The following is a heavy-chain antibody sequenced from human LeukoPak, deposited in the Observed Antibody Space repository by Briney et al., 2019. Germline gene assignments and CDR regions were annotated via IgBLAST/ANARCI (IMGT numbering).Heavy chain of an antibody. CDR3: SRGHSSGWFFFDY. CDR1: GFTFSNYA. J-gene: IGHJ4*02. Sequence: GGSLRLSCAASGFTFSNYAMTWVRQAPGKGLEWVSTISSSGGSTHYTESVKGRFTISRDNSKNTVYLQMNSLRAEDTAVFYCSRGHSSGWFFFDYWGQGTLVTDSP. V-gene: IGHV3-23*01. D-gene: IGHD6-19*01. CDR2: ISSSGGST.